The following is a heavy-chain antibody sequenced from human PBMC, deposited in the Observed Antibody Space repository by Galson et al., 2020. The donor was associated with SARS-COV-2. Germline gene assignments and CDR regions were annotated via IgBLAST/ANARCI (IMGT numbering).Heavy chain of an antibody. J-gene: IGHJ4*02. Sequence: GGSLRLSCPASGFTFSSYDMHWVRQATGKGLEWVSAIGTAGDTYYPGSVKGRFTISRENAKNSLYLQMNSLRAGDTAVYYCARGKYVSSGWYRHFYYFDYWGQGTLVTVSS. CDR3: ARGKYVSSGWYRHFYYFDY. V-gene: IGHV3-13*04. CDR2: IGTAGDT. CDR1: GFTFSSYD. D-gene: IGHD6-19*01.